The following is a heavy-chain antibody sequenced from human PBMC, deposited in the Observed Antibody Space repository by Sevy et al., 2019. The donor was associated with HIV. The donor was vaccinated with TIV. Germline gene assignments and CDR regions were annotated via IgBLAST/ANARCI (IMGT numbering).Heavy chain of an antibody. V-gene: IGHV1-18*01. CDR2: ISPHNGDT. Sequence: ASVKVSCKVSGYTFNTYRIHWVRQAPGQWLEWMGWISPHNGDTNYAQRLQGRVTRLTDTSSSTAYMELKSLRSDDTAVYYCARAYCSGGRCYSLASWGQGTLVTVSS. J-gene: IGHJ5*02. CDR3: ARAYCSGGRCYSLAS. CDR1: GYTFNTYR. D-gene: IGHD2-15*01.